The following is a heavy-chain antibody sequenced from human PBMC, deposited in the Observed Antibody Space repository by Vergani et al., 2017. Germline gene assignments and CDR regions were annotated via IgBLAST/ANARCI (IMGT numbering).Heavy chain of an antibody. D-gene: IGHD3-9*01. V-gene: IGHV1-69*06. CDR2: IIPIFGTA. CDR1: GGTFSSYA. J-gene: IGHJ4*02. CDR3: ARGDYGILTGYRY. Sequence: QVQLVQSGAEVKKPGSSVKVSCKASGGTFSSYAISWVRQAPGQGLEWMGGIIPIFGTANYAQKFKGRVTMTRDTSTSTVYMELSSLRSEDTAIYYCARGDYGILTGYRYWGQGTLVTVSA.